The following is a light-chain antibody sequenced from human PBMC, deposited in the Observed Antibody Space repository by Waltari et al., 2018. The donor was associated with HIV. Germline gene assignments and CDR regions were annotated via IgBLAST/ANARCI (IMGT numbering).Light chain of an antibody. V-gene: IGLV3-25*03. CDR2: KDT. CDR1: ALPKQY. J-gene: IGLJ3*02. CDR3: QSADSNASLWV. Sequence: SYELTQPPSVSVSPGQTARIPCSGDALPKQYAYWYQQRPGQAPVLVIYKDTERPSGIPKRFSGSSSGTTATLTIIGVQAQDEADYHCQSADSNASLWVFGGGTKLTVL.